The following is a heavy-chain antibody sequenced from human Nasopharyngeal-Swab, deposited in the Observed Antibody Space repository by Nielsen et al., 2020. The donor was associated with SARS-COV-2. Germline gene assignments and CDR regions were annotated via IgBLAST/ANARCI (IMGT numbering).Heavy chain of an antibody. D-gene: IGHD5-12*01. Sequence: GESLKISCAASGFTFSSYWMHWVRQVLGKGLVWVSRINSDGSSTSYADSVKGRFTISRDNAKNTLYLQMNSLRAEDTAVYYCARDRGYMGDAFDIWGQGTMVTVSS. J-gene: IGHJ3*02. V-gene: IGHV3-74*01. CDR3: ARDRGYMGDAFDI. CDR2: INSDGSST. CDR1: GFTFSSYW.